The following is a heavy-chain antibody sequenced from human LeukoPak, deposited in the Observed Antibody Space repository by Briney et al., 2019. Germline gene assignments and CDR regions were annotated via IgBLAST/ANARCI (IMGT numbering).Heavy chain of an antibody. D-gene: IGHD3-10*01. V-gene: IGHV3-15*01. J-gene: IGHJ4*02. CDR1: IFTYSKAY. CDR3: TRDLRGPTTVRGTKGNPIGY. Sequence: GVSLGLSCAASIFTYSKAYMNWVPQAPGKGREWVDRIKSKTDDETTDYAARAKDTITISRDDSKNTVYMQINSLKTEDTALYYCTRDLRGPTTVRGTKGNPIGYWGQGTLVTVSS. CDR2: IKSKTDDETT.